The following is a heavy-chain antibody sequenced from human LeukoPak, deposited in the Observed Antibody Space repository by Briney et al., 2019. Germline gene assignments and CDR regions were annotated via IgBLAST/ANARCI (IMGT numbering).Heavy chain of an antibody. J-gene: IGHJ5*02. Sequence: SETLSLTCAVYGGSFSGYYSRWIRQPPGKGLEWIGEINHSGSTNYNPSLKSRVTISVDTSKNQFSLKLSSVTAADTAVYYCARGYSSGWYYWFDPWGQGTLVTVSS. CDR3: ARGYSSGWYYWFDP. CDR2: INHSGST. D-gene: IGHD6-19*01. CDR1: GGSFSGYY. V-gene: IGHV4-34*01.